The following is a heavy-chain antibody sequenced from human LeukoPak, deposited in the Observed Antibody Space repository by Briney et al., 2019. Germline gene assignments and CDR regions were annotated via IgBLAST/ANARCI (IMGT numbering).Heavy chain of an antibody. V-gene: IGHV1-8*01. CDR1: GYTFTSYD. CDR3: ARALEAARPPDY. J-gene: IGHJ4*02. D-gene: IGHD6-6*01. CDR2: MSPNSGNT. Sequence: GASVKVSCKASGYTFTSYDINWVRQATGQGLEWMGWMSPNSGNTGYAQKFQGRVTMTRNTSISTAYMELSSLRSEDTAVYYCARALEAARPPDYWGQGTLVTVSS.